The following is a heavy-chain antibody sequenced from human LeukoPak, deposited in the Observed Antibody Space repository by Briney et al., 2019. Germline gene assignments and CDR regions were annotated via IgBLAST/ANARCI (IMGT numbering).Heavy chain of an antibody. D-gene: IGHD2-2*02. J-gene: IGHJ4*02. V-gene: IGHV1-69*04. CDR3: ARDTGYCSSTSCYTFDY. CDR1: GGTFSSYA. CDR2: IIPILGIA. Sequence: SVKVSCKASGGTFSSYAISWVRQAPGQGLERMGRIIPILGIANYAQKFQGRVTITADKSTSTAYMELSSLRSEDTAVYYCARDTGYCSSTSCYTFDYWGQGTLVTVSS.